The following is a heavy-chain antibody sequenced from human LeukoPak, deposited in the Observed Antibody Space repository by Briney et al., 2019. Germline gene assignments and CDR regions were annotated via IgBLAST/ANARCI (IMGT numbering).Heavy chain of an antibody. CDR2: IKQDGSEK. J-gene: IGHJ6*03. V-gene: IGHV3-7*01. CDR3: TRVEETAATAAIIRKYSYYYYYMDV. Sequence: GGSLRLSCAASGFTFSTYRMTWVRQAPGKGLEWVANIKQDGSEKHYVDSVKGRFTISRDNAKNSLYLQMSSLRAEDTAVYYCTRVEETAATAAIIRKYSYYYYYMDVWGKGNTVTVSS. CDR1: GFTFSTYR. D-gene: IGHD6-13*01.